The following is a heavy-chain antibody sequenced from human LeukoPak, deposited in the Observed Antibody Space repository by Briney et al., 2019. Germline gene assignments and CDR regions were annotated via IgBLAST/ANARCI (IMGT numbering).Heavy chain of an antibody. J-gene: IGHJ4*02. CDR2: INPGGGST. V-gene: IGHV1-46*01. CDR1: GYIFTNYY. Sequence: ASVKVSCKASGYIFTNYYMHWVRQAPGQGLEWMGIINPGGGSTSYAQKFQGRVTMTRDTSTSTVYMELSSLRSEDTAVYYCARAPVSGRVYFDYWGQGTLVTVSS. CDR3: ARAPVSGRVYFDY. D-gene: IGHD3-16*01.